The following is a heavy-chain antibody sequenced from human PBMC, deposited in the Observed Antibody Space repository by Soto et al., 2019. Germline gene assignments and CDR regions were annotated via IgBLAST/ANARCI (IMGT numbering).Heavy chain of an antibody. CDR1: GFTINPYW. CDR3: GNNQIG. J-gene: IGHJ4*02. CDR2: TNQDGSTT. D-gene: IGHD2-21*01. Sequence: EVQMVESGGGLVQPGGSLRLSCAASGFTINPYWMSWVRQAPGKGLEWGASTNQDGSTTYYVDSVKGRFNISRDNAKNSLYLQRDSLSAEDTAIYYCGNNQIGRGQGTLVTVSS. V-gene: IGHV3-7*01.